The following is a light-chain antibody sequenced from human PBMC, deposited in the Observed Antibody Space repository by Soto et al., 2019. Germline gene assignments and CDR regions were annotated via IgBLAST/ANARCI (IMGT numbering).Light chain of an antibody. V-gene: IGKV2-30*02. CDR3: RQGSHGPPIT. CDR2: KVS. Sequence: DVVVTQSPLSLPVTLGHATSISCRSSQSLVHRDGNTYLSWFRQRPGQSPRRLIYKVSNREAGVPDRLIGSGAGTDFTLKISRVEAEDVGLYYYRQGSHGPPITVGQGTRLEIK. CDR1: QSLVHRDGNTY. J-gene: IGKJ5*01.